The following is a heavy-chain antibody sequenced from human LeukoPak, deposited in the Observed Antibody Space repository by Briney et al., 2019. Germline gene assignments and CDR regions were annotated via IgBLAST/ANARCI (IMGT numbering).Heavy chain of an antibody. D-gene: IGHD4/OR15-4a*01. J-gene: IGHJ4*02. Sequence: PGGSLRLSCVVSGFTFSNAWMSWVRQAPGKGLEWVGRIKIKTQGGTTDYAAPVKGRFAVSRDDSRNTLYLQMNSLKTEDTAVYYCTTDRRLREDDSAYYDAQFDYWGQGTVVTVSS. CDR1: GFTFSNAW. CDR3: TTDRRLREDDSAYYDAQFDY. V-gene: IGHV3-15*01. CDR2: IKIKTQGGTT.